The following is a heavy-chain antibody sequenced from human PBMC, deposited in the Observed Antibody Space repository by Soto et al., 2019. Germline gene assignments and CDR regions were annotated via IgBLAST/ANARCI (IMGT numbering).Heavy chain of an antibody. CDR3: ATELECSGGRCYDGFDL. CDR1: GDSVSSNSAA. CDR2: TYYRSKWYN. V-gene: IGHV6-1*01. D-gene: IGHD2-15*01. Sequence: SQTLSLTCAISGDSVSSNSAAWNWIRQSPSRGPEWLGRTYYRSKWYNDYAVSVKSRITINADTSKNQFSLQLSSVTPEDTAVNYCATELECSGGRCYDGFDLWGQGSLV. J-gene: IGHJ5*02.